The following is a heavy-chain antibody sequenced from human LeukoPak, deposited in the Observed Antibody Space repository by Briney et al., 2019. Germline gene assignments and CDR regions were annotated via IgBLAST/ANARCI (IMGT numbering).Heavy chain of an antibody. CDR1: VFTLSSSG. Sequence: PGRALRLSCAASVFTLSSSGMHGVREAPGKGLGWVAVISYDGSNKYYADSVRGGFTISRETYQNTLYLQKNTVRDEDTAVYYYAKDRTGGHSSSWWGYHYYGMDVWGQGTTVTVSS. CDR2: ISYDGSNK. D-gene: IGHD6-13*01. CDR3: AKDRTGGHSSSWWGYHYYGMDV. V-gene: IGHV3-30*18. J-gene: IGHJ6*02.